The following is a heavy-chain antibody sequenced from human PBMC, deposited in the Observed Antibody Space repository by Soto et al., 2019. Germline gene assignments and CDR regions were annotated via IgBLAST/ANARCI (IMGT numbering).Heavy chain of an antibody. CDR1: GGSFSGYY. Sequence: QVQLQQWGAGLLKPSGTLSLTCAVYGGSFSGYYWNWIRQSPGKGLAWIGKINHSGSTNYNPSLKILVSKSVETTKRQFSLTLSSVSAAPTAVYCCARAYDYRDPRAALDTCGQGTMVIVSS. CDR2: INHSGST. D-gene: IGHD4-17*01. V-gene: IGHV4-34*02. J-gene: IGHJ3*02. CDR3: ARAYDYRDPRAALDT.